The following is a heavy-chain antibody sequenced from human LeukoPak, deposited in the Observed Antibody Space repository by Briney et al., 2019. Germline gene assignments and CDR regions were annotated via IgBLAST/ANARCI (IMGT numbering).Heavy chain of an antibody. D-gene: IGHD2-15*01. CDR3: ATKGGSYCSGGSCYDY. V-gene: IGHV1-58*02. CDR2: IVVGSGNT. Sequence: SVKVSCKASGFTFTSSAMQWVRQARGQRLEWIGWIVVGSGNTNYAQKFQERVTITRDMSTSTAHMELSSLRSEDTAVYYCATKGGSYCSGGSCYDYWGQGTLVTVSS. J-gene: IGHJ4*02. CDR1: GFTFTSSA.